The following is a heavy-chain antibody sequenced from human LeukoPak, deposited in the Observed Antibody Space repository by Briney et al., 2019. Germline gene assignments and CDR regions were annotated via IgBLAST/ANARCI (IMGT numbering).Heavy chain of an antibody. D-gene: IGHD6-19*01. V-gene: IGHV1-24*01. CDR2: FDPEDGET. CDR1: GYTLTELS. Sequence: GASVKVSCKVSGYTLTELSMHWVRQAPRKGLEWMGGFDPEDGETIYAQKFQGRVTMTEDTSTDTAYMELSSLRSEDTAVYYCATPSIAVAGTDPWDYWGQGTLVTVSS. CDR3: ATPSIAVAGTDPWDY. J-gene: IGHJ4*02.